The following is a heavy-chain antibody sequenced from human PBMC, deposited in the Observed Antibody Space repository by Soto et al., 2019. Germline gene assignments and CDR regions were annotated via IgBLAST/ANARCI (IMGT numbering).Heavy chain of an antibody. D-gene: IGHD6-19*01. V-gene: IGHV4-34*01. CDR1: GGSFSGYY. CDR2: INHSGST. Sequence: SETLSLTCAVYGGSFSGYYWSRIRQPPGKGLEWIGEINHSGSTNYNPSLKSRVTISVDTSKNQFSLKLSSVTAADTAVYYCARLLGSSGPRALDYWGQGTLVTVSS. J-gene: IGHJ4*02. CDR3: ARLLGSSGPRALDY.